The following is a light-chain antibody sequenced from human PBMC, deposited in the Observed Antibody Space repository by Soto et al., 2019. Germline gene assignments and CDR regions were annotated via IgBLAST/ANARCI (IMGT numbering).Light chain of an antibody. V-gene: IGLV2-8*01. J-gene: IGLJ2*01. Sequence: QSALTQPPSASGSPGQSVTISCTGTGSDIGASHFVSWYQRLPGKAPKLLIYDVTNRPPVVPERFSASKSGNTASLTVSGLQAEDEGDYFGNSFSATNTCVVFGGATKLTV. CDR3: NSFSATNTCVV. CDR1: GSDIGASHF. CDR2: DVT.